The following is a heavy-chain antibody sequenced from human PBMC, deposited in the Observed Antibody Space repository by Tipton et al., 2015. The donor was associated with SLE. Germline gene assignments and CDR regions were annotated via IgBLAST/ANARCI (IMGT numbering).Heavy chain of an antibody. D-gene: IGHD6-6*01. CDR2: IYTSGST. J-gene: IGHJ4*02. V-gene: IGHV4-61*09. CDR1: GGSISSGSYY. Sequence: TLSLTCTVSGGSISSGSYYWSWIRQPAGKGLEWIGHIYTSGSTNYNPSLKSRVTISVDTSKNQFSLKLSSVTAADTAVYYCVRHAKLDSLHWGQGTLVTVSS. CDR3: VRHAKLDSLH.